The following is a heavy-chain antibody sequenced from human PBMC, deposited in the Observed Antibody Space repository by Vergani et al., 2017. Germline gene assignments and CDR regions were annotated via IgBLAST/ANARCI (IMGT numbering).Heavy chain of an antibody. J-gene: IGHJ6*02. Sequence: QVQLEESGPGLVKPSETLSLTCAVSGYSISSGYYWGWIRQPPGEGLEWIGSIYHSGSTYYNPSLKSRVTISVDTSKNQFSLKLSSVTAADPAVYYCARLRLEDSGYDFGGMDVWGQGTTVTVSS. CDR2: IYHSGST. V-gene: IGHV4-38-2*01. CDR3: ARLRLEDSGYDFGGMDV. D-gene: IGHD5-12*01. CDR1: GYSISSGYY.